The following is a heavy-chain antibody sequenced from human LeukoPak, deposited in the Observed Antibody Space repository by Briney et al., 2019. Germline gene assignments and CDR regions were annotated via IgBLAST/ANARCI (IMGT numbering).Heavy chain of an antibody. D-gene: IGHD3-22*01. Sequence: GGSLRLSCEASGLTFSGSAIHWVRQAPGKGLEWVSYISSSGSTIYYADSVKGRFTISRDNAKNSLYLQMNSLRAEDTAVYYCAELGITMIRGVWGKGTTVTISS. CDR2: ISSSGSTI. V-gene: IGHV3-48*03. J-gene: IGHJ6*04. CDR3: AELGITMIRGV. CDR1: GLTFSGSA.